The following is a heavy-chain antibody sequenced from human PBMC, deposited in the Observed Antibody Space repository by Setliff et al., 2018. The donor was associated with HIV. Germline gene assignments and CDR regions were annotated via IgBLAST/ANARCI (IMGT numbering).Heavy chain of an antibody. CDR2: IYSSGST. V-gene: IGHV4-4*08. D-gene: IGHD3-10*01. Sequence: SETLSLTCTVSGGSISTYYWNWIRQPPGKGLEWIGYIYSSGSTNYNPSLKSRVTISVDTSKNQLSLKLSSVTAADTAVYYCTGDYNSGSYRFDYWGQGTPVTVSS. J-gene: IGHJ4*02. CDR1: GGSISTYY. CDR3: TGDYNSGSYRFDY.